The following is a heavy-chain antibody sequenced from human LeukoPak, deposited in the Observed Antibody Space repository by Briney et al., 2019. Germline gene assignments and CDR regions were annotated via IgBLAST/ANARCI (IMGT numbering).Heavy chain of an antibody. V-gene: IGHV1-8*01. CDR2: MNANNGNT. J-gene: IGHJ5*02. D-gene: IGHD2-2*01. CDR3: AREYCSSSSCSGGWCFDP. Sequence: ASVKVSCKASGYTFTSYDINWVRQATGQGLEWMGWMNANNGNTGYAQKFQGRVTMTRDTSISTACMELTSLRSEDTAVYYCAREYCSSSSCSGGWCFDPWGQGTLVTVSS. CDR1: GYTFTSYD.